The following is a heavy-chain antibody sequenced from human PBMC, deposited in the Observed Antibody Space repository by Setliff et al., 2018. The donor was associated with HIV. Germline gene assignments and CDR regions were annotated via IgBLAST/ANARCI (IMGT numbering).Heavy chain of an antibody. Sequence: PSETLSLPCTVSGGSISSYYWSWIRQPPGKGLEWIGYIYSSGSTNYNPSLKSRVTISVDTSKNLFPLNLSSVTAADTAVYYWARSLGTIGGSDYWGQGTLVTVSS. J-gene: IGHJ4*02. CDR2: IYSSGST. D-gene: IGHD3-9*01. V-gene: IGHV4-59*01. CDR3: ARSLGTIGGSDY. CDR1: GGSISSYY.